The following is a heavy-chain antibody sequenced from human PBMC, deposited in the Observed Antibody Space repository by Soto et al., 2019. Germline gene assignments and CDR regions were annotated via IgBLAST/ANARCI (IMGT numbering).Heavy chain of an antibody. V-gene: IGHV4-39*01. CDR1: GGSISSSSYY. D-gene: IGHD2-15*01. J-gene: IGHJ6*02. Sequence: QLQLQESGPGLVKPSETLSLTCTVSGGSISSSSYYWGWIRQPPGKGLEWIGSIYYSGSTYYNPSLKSRFTIYVDTSKNQFSLKLSSVTAADTAVYYCARLPPLGDCSGGSCYGIDVWGQGTTVTVSS. CDR3: ARLPPLGDCSGGSCYGIDV. CDR2: IYYSGST.